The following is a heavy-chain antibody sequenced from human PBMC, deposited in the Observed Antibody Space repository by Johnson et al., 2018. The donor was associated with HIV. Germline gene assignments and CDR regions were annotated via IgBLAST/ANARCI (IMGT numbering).Heavy chain of an antibody. Sequence: VQLVESGGGLVQPGGSLRLSCAASGFTVSSNYMSWVRQAPGKGLEWVSVIYSGGSTYYADSVKGRFTISRDNSKNTLYLQMNSLRAEDTAVYYCAKDLSSGWSAFDIWGQGTMVTVSS. CDR1: GFTVSSNY. CDR3: AKDLSSGWSAFDI. J-gene: IGHJ3*02. V-gene: IGHV3-66*01. CDR2: IYSGGST. D-gene: IGHD6-19*01.